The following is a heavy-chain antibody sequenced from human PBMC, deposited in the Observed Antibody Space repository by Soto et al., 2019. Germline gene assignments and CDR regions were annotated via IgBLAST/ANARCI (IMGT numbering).Heavy chain of an antibody. Sequence: TLSLTCTVSGGSISSSSYYWGWIRQPPGKGLEWIGSIYYSGSTYYNPSLKSRVTISVDTSKNQFSLKLSSVTAADTAVYYCARQSGSSSSDYWGQGTLVTVSS. CDR1: GGSISSSSYY. CDR3: ARQSGSSSSDY. CDR2: IYYSGST. D-gene: IGHD6-6*01. V-gene: IGHV4-39*01. J-gene: IGHJ4*02.